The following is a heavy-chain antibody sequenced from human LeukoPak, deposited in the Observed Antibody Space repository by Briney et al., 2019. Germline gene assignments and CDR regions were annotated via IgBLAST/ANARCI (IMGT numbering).Heavy chain of an antibody. V-gene: IGHV4-59*08. J-gene: IGHJ5*02. CDR3: ARSVEVTTIFGFDP. CDR2: IYYSGST. D-gene: IGHD5-24*01. Sequence: SETLSLTCTVSGGSISSYYWSWIRQPPGKGLEWTGYIYYSGSTNYNPSLKSRVTISVDTSKNQFSLKLSSVTAADTAVYYCARSVEVTTIFGFDPWGQGTLVTVSS. CDR1: GGSISSYY.